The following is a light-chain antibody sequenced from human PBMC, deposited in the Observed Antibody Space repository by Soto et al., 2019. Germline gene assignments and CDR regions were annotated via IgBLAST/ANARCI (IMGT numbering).Light chain of an antibody. Sequence: DVVMTQSPLSLPVTLGQPASISCRSSQSLLHTDGNTYLNWFQQRPGQSPRRLIYKVSNRGSGVPARCSGSGSGTDFTLKISRVEHEDIGVHYCRQGTHWPPYTFGQGTKLEI. CDR1: QSLLHTDGNTY. CDR3: RQGTHWPPYT. V-gene: IGKV2-30*02. CDR2: KVS. J-gene: IGKJ2*01.